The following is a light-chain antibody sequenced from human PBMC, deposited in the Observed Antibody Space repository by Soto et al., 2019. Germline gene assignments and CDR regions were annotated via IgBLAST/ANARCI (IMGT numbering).Light chain of an antibody. CDR3: QQRYNWPPST. CDR1: QSVRSY. CDR2: DAS. V-gene: IGKV3-11*01. J-gene: IGKJ5*01. Sequence: EIVLTQSPATLSLSPGERATLSCRASQSVRSYLAWYQQKPGQAPRLLIYDASNRATGIPARFSGSGSGTDFTLTISRLEPEDFAVYDCQQRYNWPPSTVGQGTRLEIK.